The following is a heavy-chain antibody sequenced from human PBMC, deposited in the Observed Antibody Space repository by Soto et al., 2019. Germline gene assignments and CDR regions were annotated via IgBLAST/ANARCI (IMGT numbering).Heavy chain of an antibody. J-gene: IGHJ5*02. V-gene: IGHV3-30-3*01. CDR1: GFTFNLYT. Sequence: QVQLVESGGGVVQPERSLRLSCVASGFTFNLYTMHWLRQAPGKGLEWVAVISGDGNTQYYADSVKGRCTISRDNSKNTLHLQKTSLRVVGTAVYYCASVPVPTDHYDPLGPWGKGTLVTVSS. CDR3: ASVPVPTDHYDPLGP. CDR2: ISGDGNTQ. D-gene: IGHD3-22*01.